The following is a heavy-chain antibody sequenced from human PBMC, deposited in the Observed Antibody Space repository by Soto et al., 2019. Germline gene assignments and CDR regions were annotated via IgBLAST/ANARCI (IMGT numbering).Heavy chain of an antibody. Sequence: GGSLRLSCAASGFAFSSYWMHWVRQAPGKGLVWVSRINSDGSSTSYADSVKGRFTISRDNAKNTLYLQMNSLRAEDTVVYFCARLPRPVDANYYYGMDVWGQGTTVTVSS. CDR1: GFAFSSYW. D-gene: IGHD5-12*01. V-gene: IGHV3-74*01. CDR2: INSDGSST. J-gene: IGHJ6*01. CDR3: ARLPRPVDANYYYGMDV.